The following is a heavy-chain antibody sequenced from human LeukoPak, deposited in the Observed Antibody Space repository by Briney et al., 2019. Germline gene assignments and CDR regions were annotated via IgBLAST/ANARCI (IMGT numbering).Heavy chain of an antibody. CDR1: GFTFSNYA. CDR3: AKVTGGDMITYGGLDY. CDR2: ISGNGDIT. V-gene: IGHV3-23*01. J-gene: IGHJ4*02. Sequence: GGSLRLSCAASGFTFSNYAMSWVRQAPGKGLEWVSAISGNGDITYYTDSVKGRFTISRDNSKNTLYLQMNSLRAEDTAIYYCAKVTGGDMITYGGLDYWGQGALVTVSS. D-gene: IGHD3-16*01.